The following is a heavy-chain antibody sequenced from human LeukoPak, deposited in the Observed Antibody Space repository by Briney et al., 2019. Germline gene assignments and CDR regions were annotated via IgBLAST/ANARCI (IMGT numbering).Heavy chain of an antibody. CDR2: INPNSGGT. D-gene: IGHD5-12*01. CDR3: ARGPWIGWLRTWNYFDY. V-gene: IGHV1-2*02. CDR1: GYTFTDYY. Sequence: ASVKVSCKASGYTFTDYYMHWVRQAPGQGLEWMGWINPNSGGTNYAQKFQGRVTMTRDTSISTAYMELSRLRSDDTAVYYCARGPWIGWLRTWNYFDYWGQGTLVTVSS. J-gene: IGHJ4*02.